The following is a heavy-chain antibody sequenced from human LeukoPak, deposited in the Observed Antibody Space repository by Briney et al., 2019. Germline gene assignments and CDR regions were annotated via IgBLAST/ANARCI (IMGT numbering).Heavy chain of an antibody. V-gene: IGHV3-21*01. D-gene: IGHD2-21*02. CDR2: ISSSSSYI. Sequence: GGSLRLSCAASGFTFSSYSMNWVRQAPGKGLEWVSSISSSSSYIYYADSVKGRFTISRDNAKNSLYLQMNSLRAEDTAVYYCARVSGDYVYYYYYGMDVWGQGTTVIVSS. CDR3: ARVSGDYVYYYYYGMDV. CDR1: GFTFSSYS. J-gene: IGHJ6*02.